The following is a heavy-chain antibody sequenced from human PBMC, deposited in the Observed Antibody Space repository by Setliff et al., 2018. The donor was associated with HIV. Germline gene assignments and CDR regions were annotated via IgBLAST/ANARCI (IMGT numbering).Heavy chain of an antibody. CDR2: INVYNGHT. J-gene: IGHJ4*02. CDR3: ATHSSYSSSSYYFDY. CDR1: DYIFTSFH. D-gene: IGHD3-22*01. V-gene: IGHV1-18*01. Sequence: ASVKVSCKASDYIFTSFHITWVRQAPGQGLEWVGRINVYNGHTTYAQKFQGRVTMTTDTSTTTAHLEVRSLTFDDTAVYYCATHSSYSSSSYYFDYWGQGTLVTVSS.